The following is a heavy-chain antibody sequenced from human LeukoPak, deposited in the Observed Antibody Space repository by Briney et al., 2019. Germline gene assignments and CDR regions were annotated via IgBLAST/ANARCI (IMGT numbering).Heavy chain of an antibody. D-gene: IGHD3-9*01. CDR1: GGSISSSY. CDR2: IYYSGST. V-gene: IGHV4-59*01. CDR3: ARGRTYHDILTGYYTDAFDI. J-gene: IGHJ3*02. Sequence: SETLSLTCTVSGGSISSSYWSWIRQPPGRGLEWIGYIYYSGSTNYNPSLKSRVTISIDTSKNQFSLKLRSVTAADTAVYYCARGRTYHDILTGYYTDAFDIWGHGTVVTVSS.